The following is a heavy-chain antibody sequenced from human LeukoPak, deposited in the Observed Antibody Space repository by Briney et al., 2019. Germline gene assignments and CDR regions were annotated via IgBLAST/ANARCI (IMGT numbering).Heavy chain of an antibody. CDR3: ARDALLHHYYGSGNYIGYFDH. V-gene: IGHV3-66*01. CDR1: GFTFSSYA. CDR2: IYNAGSS. D-gene: IGHD3-10*01. J-gene: IGHJ4*02. Sequence: PGGSLRLSCAASGFTFSSYAMSWVRLAPGKGLEWVSVIYNAGSSCYADSVKGRFTISRDISKNTLYLQMNSLRAEDTAVYYCARDALLHHYYGSGNYIGYFDHWGQGILVTVSS.